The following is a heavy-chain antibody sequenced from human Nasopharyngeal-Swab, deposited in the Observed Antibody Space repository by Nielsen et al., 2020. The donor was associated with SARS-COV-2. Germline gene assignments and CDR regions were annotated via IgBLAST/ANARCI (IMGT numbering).Heavy chain of an antibody. Sequence: SVKVSCKASGDTFNNNAISWVRQAPGQGLEWMGGIIPIFGTANYAQKFQGRVTITADESTSTAYMELSSLRSEDTAVYYCARDPCGGDCYLDKGFDYWGQGTLGTVSS. CDR3: ARDPCGGDCYLDKGFDY. V-gene: IGHV1-69*13. CDR1: GDTFNNNA. CDR2: IIPIFGTA. J-gene: IGHJ4*02. D-gene: IGHD2-21*02.